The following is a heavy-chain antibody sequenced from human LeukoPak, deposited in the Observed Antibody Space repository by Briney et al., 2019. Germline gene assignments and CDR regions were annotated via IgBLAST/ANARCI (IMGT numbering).Heavy chain of an antibody. Sequence: PGGSLRLSCAASGFTFSSYWMSWVRQAPGKGPEWVANIKQDASGEYYVDSVKGRFTISRDNAKNSLYLQINSLRAEDTAVYCCARDEYGDYRYWGQGTLVTVSS. CDR2: IKQDASGE. D-gene: IGHD4-17*01. V-gene: IGHV3-7*01. CDR3: ARDEYGDYRY. J-gene: IGHJ4*02. CDR1: GFTFSSYW.